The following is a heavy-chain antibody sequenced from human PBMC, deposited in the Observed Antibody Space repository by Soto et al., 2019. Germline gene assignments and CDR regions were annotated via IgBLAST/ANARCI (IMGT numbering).Heavy chain of an antibody. CDR1: GFTFSTYA. CDR2: VSGSGAKT. V-gene: IGHV3-23*01. CDR3: TRDWTGNTCPCMDV. Sequence: EVQLLESGGGLVQPGGSLRLSCTASGFTFSTYAMTWVRKAPGKGLEWVSTVSGSGAKTYYADSVRGRFTISRDNSKDTLYLQMNSLTAEDTATYYCTRDWTGNTCPCMDVWGQGTTVTVSS. J-gene: IGHJ6*02. D-gene: IGHD2-8*02.